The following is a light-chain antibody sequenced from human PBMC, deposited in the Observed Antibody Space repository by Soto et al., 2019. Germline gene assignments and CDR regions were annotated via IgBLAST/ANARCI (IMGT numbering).Light chain of an antibody. CDR2: DVS. J-gene: IGLJ1*01. CDR3: SSYTSSSTLGV. V-gene: IGLV2-14*01. CDR1: SSDVGGYNY. Sequence: QFALTQPASVSGSPGQSTTISCTGTSSDVGGYNYVSWYQQHPGKAPKLMIYDVSNRPSGVSNRFSGSKSGNTASLTISGLQAEDEADYYCSSYTSSSTLGVFGTGTKVTVL.